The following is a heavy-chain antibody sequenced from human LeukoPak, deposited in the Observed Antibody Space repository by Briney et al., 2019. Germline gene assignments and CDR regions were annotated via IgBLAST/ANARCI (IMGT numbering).Heavy chain of an antibody. J-gene: IGHJ3*02. CDR1: GGSISSSSYY. CDR2: IYYSGST. CDR3: AIVKDFWSGYSLSGGAFDI. Sequence: SETLSLTCTVSGGSISSSSYYWGWIRQPPGKGLEWIGSIYYSGSTYYNPSLKRRATISVDTSNNQFSLKLSSVTAADTAVYYCAIVKDFWSGYSLSGGAFDIWGQGTMVTVSS. V-gene: IGHV4-39*01. D-gene: IGHD3-3*01.